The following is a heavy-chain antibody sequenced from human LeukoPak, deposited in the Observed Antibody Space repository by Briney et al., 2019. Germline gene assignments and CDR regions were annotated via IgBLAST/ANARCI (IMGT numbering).Heavy chain of an antibody. Sequence: ASVKVSCKASGYTFTSYGISWVRQAPGQGLEWMGWISAYNGNTNYAQKLQGRVTMTTDTSTSTAYMELRSLRSDDTAVYYGARVDPPAYYDFWSGYFNFDYWGQGTLVTVSS. J-gene: IGHJ4*02. CDR3: ARVDPPAYYDFWSGYFNFDY. D-gene: IGHD3-3*01. V-gene: IGHV1-18*01. CDR2: ISAYNGNT. CDR1: GYTFTSYG.